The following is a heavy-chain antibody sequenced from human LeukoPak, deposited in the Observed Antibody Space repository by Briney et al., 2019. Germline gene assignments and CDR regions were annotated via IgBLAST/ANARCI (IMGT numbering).Heavy chain of an antibody. D-gene: IGHD3-22*01. J-gene: IGHJ6*02. V-gene: IGHV3-21*01. CDR3: ARNTGYYYDSSGSRGYYYYGMDV. CDR2: ISSSSSYI. CDR1: GFTFSSYS. Sequence: GGSLRLSCAASGFTFSSYSMNWVRQAPGKGLEWVSSISSSSSYIYYADSVKGRFTISRDNAKNSLYLQMNSLRAEDTAVYYCARNTGYYYDSSGSRGYYYYGMDVWGQGTLVTVSS.